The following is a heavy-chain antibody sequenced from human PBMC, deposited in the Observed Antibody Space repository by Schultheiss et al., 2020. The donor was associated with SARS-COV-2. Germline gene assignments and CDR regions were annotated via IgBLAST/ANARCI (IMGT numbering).Heavy chain of an antibody. Sequence: GGSLRLSCAASGFTFSSYWMSWVRQAPGKGLEWVGRIKSKTDGGTTDYAAPVKGRFTISRDDSKNTLYLQMNSLKTEDTAVYYCTTDPTYYYDSSGYYSMVWGQGTLVTVSS. J-gene: IGHJ4*02. D-gene: IGHD3-22*01. CDR1: GFTFSSYW. V-gene: IGHV3-15*01. CDR3: TTDPTYYYDSSGYYSMV. CDR2: IKSKTDGGTT.